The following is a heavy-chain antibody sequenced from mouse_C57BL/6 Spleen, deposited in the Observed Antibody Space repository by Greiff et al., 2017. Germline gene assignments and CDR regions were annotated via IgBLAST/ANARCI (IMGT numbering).Heavy chain of an antibody. V-gene: IGHV1-82*01. J-gene: IGHJ1*03. CDR2: IYPGDGDT. D-gene: IGHD1-1*01. CDR1: GYTFTGYW. Sequence: QVQLQQSGAELMKPGASVKLSCKATGYTFTGYWIEWVKQRPGHGLEWIGRIYPGDGDTNYNGKFKGKATLTADKSSSTAYMQLSSLPSEDSAVYFCARSGITTVVAWYFDVWGTGTTVTVSS. CDR3: ARSGITTVVAWYFDV.